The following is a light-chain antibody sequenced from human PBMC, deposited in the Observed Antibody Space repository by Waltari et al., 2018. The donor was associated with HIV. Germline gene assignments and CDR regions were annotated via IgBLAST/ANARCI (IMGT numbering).Light chain of an antibody. V-gene: IGLV1-47*01. Sequence: QSVLTQPPPASGTPGQRVTISCSGSSSPIGSNSFSWYQPLPGTAPKLLNYRDKQRLSGVPERFSGSKSGTSASLAISGLRFDDEADYYCATWDDSLSGVVFGGGTKVTVL. CDR1: SSPIGSNS. CDR2: RDK. J-gene: IGLJ2*01. CDR3: ATWDDSLSGVV.